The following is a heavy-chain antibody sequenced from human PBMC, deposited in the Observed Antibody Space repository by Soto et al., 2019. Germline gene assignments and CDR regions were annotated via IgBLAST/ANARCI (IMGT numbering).Heavy chain of an antibody. J-gene: IGHJ4*02. Sequence: PGGSLRLSCAASGFSVSSSYMSWARQAPGKGLEWVSVIYSGGFTYYADSVKGRFTISRDNSKNTLYLQMNSLRTEDTAMYYCARGQTSSWEQPVNWGQGTLVTVSS. V-gene: IGHV3-53*01. CDR1: GFSVSSSY. CDR3: ARGQTSSWEQPVN. D-gene: IGHD6-13*01. CDR2: IYSGGFT.